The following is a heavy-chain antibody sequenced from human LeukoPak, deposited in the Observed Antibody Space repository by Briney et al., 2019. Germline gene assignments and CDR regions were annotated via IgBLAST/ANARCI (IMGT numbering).Heavy chain of an antibody. D-gene: IGHD3-22*01. J-gene: IGHJ4*02. CDR2: INHSGST. Sequence: PSETLSLTCAVYGGSFGGYYWSWIRQPPGKGLEWIGEINHSGSTNYNPSLKSRVTISVDTSKNQFSLKLSSVTAADTAVYYCAREYYYDSSGYTFDYWGQGTLVTVSS. CDR1: GGSFGGYY. CDR3: AREYYYDSSGYTFDY. V-gene: IGHV4-34*01.